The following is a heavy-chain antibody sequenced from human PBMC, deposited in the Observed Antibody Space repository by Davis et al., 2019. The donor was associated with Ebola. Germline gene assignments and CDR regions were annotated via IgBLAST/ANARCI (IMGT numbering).Heavy chain of an antibody. CDR2: IIPIFRSP. J-gene: IGHJ5*02. D-gene: IGHD3-22*01. CDR3: ARVQTGYYYDSSDPASWFDP. CDR1: GYTFTSYY. Sequence: SVKVSCKASGYTFTSYYMHWVRQAPGQGLEWMGGIIPIFRSPNYAQRFQGRVPITADESTSTAYMELTSLRSEDTAVYYCARVQTGYYYDSSDPASWFDPWGQGTLVTVSS. V-gene: IGHV1-69*13.